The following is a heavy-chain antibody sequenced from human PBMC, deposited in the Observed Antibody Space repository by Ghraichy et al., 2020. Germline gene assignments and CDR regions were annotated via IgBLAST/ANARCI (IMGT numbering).Heavy chain of an antibody. CDR2: INPNNGGT. V-gene: IGHV1-2*02. CDR1: GYTFTGHY. Sequence: ASVKVSCKTSGYTFTGHYMHWVRQAPGQGLEWMGWINPNNGGTNYAQKFQGRVTMTRDTSISTAYMELNSLTSDDTAVYYCGRDHDILRGLGLTEAYWGQGTLVTVSS. J-gene: IGHJ4*02. CDR3: GRDHDILRGLGLTEAY. D-gene: IGHD3-9*01.